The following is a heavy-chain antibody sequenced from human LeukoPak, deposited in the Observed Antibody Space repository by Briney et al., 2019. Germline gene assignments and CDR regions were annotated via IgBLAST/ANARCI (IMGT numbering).Heavy chain of an antibody. CDR2: ISSSGTYI. D-gene: IGHD2-2*01. Sequence: GGSLRLSCAAYGFTFSNYGMNWVRQAPGKGLEWVSRISSSGTYIDYTDSVKGRFTISRDNAKSSLYLQMDSLRAEDTALHFTPREKTYCSSSQCSTGYYIDVWSKGTTVTVFS. V-gene: IGHV3-21*01. CDR1: GFTFSNYG. CDR3: PREKTYCSSSQCSTGYYIDV. J-gene: IGHJ6*03.